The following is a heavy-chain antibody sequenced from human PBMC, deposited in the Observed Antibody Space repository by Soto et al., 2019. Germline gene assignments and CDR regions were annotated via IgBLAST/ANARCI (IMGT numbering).Heavy chain of an antibody. D-gene: IGHD1-1*01. J-gene: IGHJ4*02. CDR3: ARRRTSSFDD. CDR1: GFTFSIYN. Sequence: EVQLLESGGGLVQPGGSLRLSCVASGFTFSIYNMNWVRQAPGKGLESVSVITGSGDYTNYADSVKGRFTIARDNFKNTLYLQMNSLRAEDTAVYFCARRRTSSFDDWGQGTLVTVSS. CDR2: ITGSGDYT. V-gene: IGHV3-23*01.